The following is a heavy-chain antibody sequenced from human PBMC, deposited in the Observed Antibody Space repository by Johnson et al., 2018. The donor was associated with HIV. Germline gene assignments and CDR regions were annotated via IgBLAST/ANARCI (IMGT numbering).Heavy chain of an antibody. CDR3: ARTPIRTSDTGAFDI. J-gene: IGHJ3*02. Sequence: VLLVESGGGVVQPGGSLRLSCAVSGFTVSSNYMSWVRQAPGKGLEWVSVIYSGGTTNYADPAKGRFTISRDNAKNTLYLQMNSLRAEDTAVYYCARTPIRTSDTGAFDIWGQGTMVTVSS. V-gene: IGHV3-66*01. CDR2: IYSGGTT. D-gene: IGHD2-15*01. CDR1: GFTVSSNY.